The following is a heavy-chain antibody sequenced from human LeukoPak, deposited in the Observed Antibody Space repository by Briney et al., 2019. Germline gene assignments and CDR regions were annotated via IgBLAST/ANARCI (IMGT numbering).Heavy chain of an antibody. Sequence: GGSLRLSCAASGFTFSSYWMSWVRQAPGKGLEWVANIKQDGSEKYYVDSVKGRFTISRDNAKNSLYLQMNSLRAEDTAVYYCARVAVAARPRRTYYFDYWGQGTLVTVSS. V-gene: IGHV3-7*01. D-gene: IGHD6-6*01. CDR3: ARVAVAARPRRTYYFDY. CDR2: IKQDGSEK. J-gene: IGHJ4*02. CDR1: GFTFSSYW.